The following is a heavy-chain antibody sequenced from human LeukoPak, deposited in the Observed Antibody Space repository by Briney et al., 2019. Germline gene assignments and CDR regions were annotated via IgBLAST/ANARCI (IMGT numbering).Heavy chain of an antibody. D-gene: IGHD1-26*01. J-gene: IGHJ4*02. CDR3: ATSGNHYMGY. CDR1: GFTFNTYN. V-gene: IGHV3-48*01. CDR2: ISSSSSII. Sequence: GGSLRLSCAASGFTFNTYNMNWVRQAPGKELEWVSYISSSSSIIYADSVKGRFTISRDNAKNSLYLQMNSLRAEDTAVYYCATSGNHYMGYWGQGTLVTVSS.